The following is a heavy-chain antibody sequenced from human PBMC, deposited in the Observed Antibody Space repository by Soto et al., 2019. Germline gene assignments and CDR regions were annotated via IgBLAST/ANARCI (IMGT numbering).Heavy chain of an antibody. CDR2: INHSGST. D-gene: IGHD6-6*01. CDR1: GGSFSGYY. Sequence: PSETLSLTXAVYGGSFSGYYWSWIRQPPGKGLEWIGEINHSGSTNYNPSLKSRVTISVDTSKNQFSLKLSSVTAADTAVYYCARALVLHYYYYYGMDVWGQGTTVTVSS. CDR3: ARALVLHYYYYYGMDV. V-gene: IGHV4-34*01. J-gene: IGHJ6*02.